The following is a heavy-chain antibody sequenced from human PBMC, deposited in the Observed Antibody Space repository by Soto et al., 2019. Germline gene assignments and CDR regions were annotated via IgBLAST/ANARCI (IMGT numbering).Heavy chain of an antibody. D-gene: IGHD3-10*01. CDR3: ASSGTGAYYFDY. J-gene: IGHJ4*02. V-gene: IGHV4-59*01. CDR2: IYYSGTT. CDR1: AGSISNYF. Sequence: SETMSVTCTVSAGSISNYFWNWVRQPPGKGLEWIGYIYYSGTTNYNPSLKSRVTISVDTSKNQFSLNLSSVTAADTAVYYCASSGTGAYYFDYWGQGALVTVSS.